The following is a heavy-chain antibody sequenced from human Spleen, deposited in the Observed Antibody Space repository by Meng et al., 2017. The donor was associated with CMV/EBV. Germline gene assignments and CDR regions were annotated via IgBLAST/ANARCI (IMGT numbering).Heavy chain of an antibody. V-gene: IGHV3-30-3*01. D-gene: IGHD6-6*01. CDR3: ARDRSWRARPLAIDY. Sequence: GGSLRLSCEASGFTFSNYAMHWVRQAPGKGLEWVAVISYDGSNKYYADSVKGRFTISRDNSKNTLYLQMNSLRAEDTAVYYCARDRSWRARPLAIDYWGQGTLVTVSS. CDR1: GFTFSNYA. CDR2: ISYDGSNK. J-gene: IGHJ4*02.